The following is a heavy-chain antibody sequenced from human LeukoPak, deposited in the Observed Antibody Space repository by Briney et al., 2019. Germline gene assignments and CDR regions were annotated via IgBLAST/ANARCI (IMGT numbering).Heavy chain of an antibody. V-gene: IGHV4-4*07. CDR2: IYTIWST. D-gene: IGHD1-14*01. J-gene: IGHJ4*02. CDR3: ARSTYHTYYFDS. Sequence: SDTLSLTCTVSVGSISSYYWSWIRQPAGKGLEWVGRIYTIWSTNYNPPRKSRVTMSVDTPNNQFGLKLSSVTDAATAVYYCARSTYHTYYFDSWGQGNLVTVSS. CDR1: VGSISSYY.